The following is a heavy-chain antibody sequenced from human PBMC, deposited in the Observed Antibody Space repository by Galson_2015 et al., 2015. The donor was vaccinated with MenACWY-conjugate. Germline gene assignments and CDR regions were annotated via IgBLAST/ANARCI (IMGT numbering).Heavy chain of an antibody. V-gene: IGHV3-7*01. D-gene: IGHD6-19*01. Sequence: ALRISCAASGFTFSNSWMGWGRQAPGKGLEWVANIKHDGSGKFYVDSVKGRFIISRDNAKNSLYLQMDSLRAEDTAVYFCARAKEQWLSKTFDVWGQGTVVTVSS. J-gene: IGHJ3*01. CDR2: IKHDGSGK. CDR1: GFTFSNSW. CDR3: ARAKEQWLSKTFDV.